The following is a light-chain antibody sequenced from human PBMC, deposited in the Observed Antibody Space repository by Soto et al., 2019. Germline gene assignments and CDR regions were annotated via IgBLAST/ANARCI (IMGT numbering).Light chain of an antibody. J-gene: IGLJ2*01. CDR2: LNSDGSH. V-gene: IGLV4-69*01. Sequence: QLVLTQSPSASASLGASVKLTCTLSSGHSSYAIAWHQQQPEKGPRYLMKLNSDGSHSKGDGIPDRFSGSSSGAGRYLTISSLQSEDEADYYCQTWGTGPLVFGGGTKVTVL. CDR1: SGHSSYA. CDR3: QTWGTGPLV.